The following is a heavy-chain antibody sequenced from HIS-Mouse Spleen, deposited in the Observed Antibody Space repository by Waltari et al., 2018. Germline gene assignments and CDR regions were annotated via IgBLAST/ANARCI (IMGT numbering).Heavy chain of an antibody. D-gene: IGHD6-13*01. Sequence: QVQLQQWGAGLLKPSETLSLTCAVYGGSFSGSYWTWIRQPPGKGLEWIGSIYYSGSTYYNPSLKSRVTISVDTSKNQFSLKLSSVTAADTAVYYCAREIPYSSSWYDWYFDLWGRGTLVTVSS. CDR1: GGSFSGSY. CDR2: IYYSGST. J-gene: IGHJ2*01. V-gene: IGHV4-34*01. CDR3: AREIPYSSSWYDWYFDL.